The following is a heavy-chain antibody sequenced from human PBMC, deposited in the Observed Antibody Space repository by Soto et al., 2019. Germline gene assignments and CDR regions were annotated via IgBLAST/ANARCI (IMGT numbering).Heavy chain of an antibody. Sequence: QVQLVQSGAEVKKPGSSVKGSCKASGGTFRSYSISWVRQAPGQGLEWMGGIIPIFDITNYAQKFQGRVTITADESTSTAYMELSSLGSDDTAVYYCARPDEGGYSSNHHYYYALDVWGQGTTVTV. J-gene: IGHJ6*02. CDR2: IIPIFDIT. V-gene: IGHV1-69*01. CDR1: GGTFRSYS. CDR3: ARPDEGGYSSNHHYYYALDV. D-gene: IGHD3-22*01.